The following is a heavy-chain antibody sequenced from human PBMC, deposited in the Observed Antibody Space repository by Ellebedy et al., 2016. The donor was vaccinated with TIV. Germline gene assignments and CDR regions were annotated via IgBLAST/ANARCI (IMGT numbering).Heavy chain of an antibody. D-gene: IGHD3-3*01. V-gene: IGHV3-33*01. CDR3: ARDSDVTSHYDRLDS. Sequence: GESLKISCAGSGFRFRSYGIHWVRQVPGKGLAWVAVIWFAGSKKYYADSVKGRFTISRDDSKNTVYLQMNSLRAEDTAVYSCARDSDVTSHYDRLDSWGQGTLVTVSS. J-gene: IGHJ4*02. CDR2: IWFAGSKK. CDR1: GFRFRSYG.